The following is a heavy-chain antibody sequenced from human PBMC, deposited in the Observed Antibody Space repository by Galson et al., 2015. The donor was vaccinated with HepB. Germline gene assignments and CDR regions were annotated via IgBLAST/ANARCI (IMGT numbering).Heavy chain of an antibody. CDR1: GFTFSSYG. J-gene: IGHJ4*02. CDR3: AKPAGGYDRPYYFAY. Sequence: SLRLSCAASGFTFSSYGMHWVRQAPGKGLEWVAVISYDGSNKYYADSVKGRFTISRDNSKNTLYLQMNSLRAEDTAVYYCAKPAGGYDRPYYFAYWGQGTLVTVSS. D-gene: IGHD5-12*01. CDR2: ISYDGSNK. V-gene: IGHV3-30*18.